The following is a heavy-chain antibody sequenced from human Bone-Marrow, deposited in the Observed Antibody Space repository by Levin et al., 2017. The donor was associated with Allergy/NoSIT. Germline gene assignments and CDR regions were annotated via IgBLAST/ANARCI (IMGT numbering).Heavy chain of an antibody. V-gene: IGHV5-51*01. D-gene: IGHD6-19*01. CDR3: ARRGSGPYNWFDP. Sequence: ASVKVSCKGSGYSFTSYWIGWVRQMPGKGLEWMGIIYPGDSDTRYSPSFQGQVTISADKSISTAYLQWSSLKASDTAMYYCARRGSGPYNWFDPWGQGTLVTVSS. J-gene: IGHJ5*02. CDR1: GYSFTSYW. CDR2: IYPGDSDT.